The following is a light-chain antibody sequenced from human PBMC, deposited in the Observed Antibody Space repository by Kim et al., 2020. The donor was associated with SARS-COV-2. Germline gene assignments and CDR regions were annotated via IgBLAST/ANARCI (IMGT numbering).Light chain of an antibody. CDR1: KLGNKY. V-gene: IGLV3-1*01. CDR2: QDS. J-gene: IGLJ2*01. CDR3: QAWDNTLV. Sequence: VSGSPGQTASITCSGDKLGNKYACWYQQQPGQAPVLVIYQDSKRPSGIPERFSGSNSGNTATLTISGTQAMDEADYYCQAWDNTLVFGGGTQLTVL.